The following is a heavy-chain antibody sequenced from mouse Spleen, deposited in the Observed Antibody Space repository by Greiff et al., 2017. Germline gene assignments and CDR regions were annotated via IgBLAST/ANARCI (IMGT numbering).Heavy chain of an antibody. CDR2: IWRGGST. CDR1: GFSLTSYG. V-gene: IGHV2-5*01. D-gene: IGHD1-1*01. Sequence: QVQLQQSGPGLVQPSQSLSITCTVSGFSLTSYGVHWVRQSPGKGLEWLGVIWRGGSTDYNAAFMSRLSITKDNSKSQVFFKMNSLQADDTAIYYCAKSPFITTVDYAMDYWGQGTSVTVSS. J-gene: IGHJ4*01. CDR3: AKSPFITTVDYAMDY.